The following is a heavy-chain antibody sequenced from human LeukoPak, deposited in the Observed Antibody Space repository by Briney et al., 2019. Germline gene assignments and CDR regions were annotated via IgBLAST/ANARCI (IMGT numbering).Heavy chain of an antibody. D-gene: IGHD1-26*01. CDR2: MYYDGSS. J-gene: IGHJ4*02. Sequence: SETLSLTCTVSGGSINSGTFYWGWIRQPPGKGLEWIGSMYYDGSSYYNPSLKSRVTTSVDTSKNQFSLKLTSVTAPDTAVYFCARRSDSGSDDGEDYFDYWGQGTLVTVSS. V-gene: IGHV4-39*01. CDR1: GGSINSGTFY. CDR3: ARRSDSGSDDGEDYFDY.